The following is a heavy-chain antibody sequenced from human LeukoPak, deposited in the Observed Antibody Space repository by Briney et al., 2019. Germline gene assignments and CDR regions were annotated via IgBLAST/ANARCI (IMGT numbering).Heavy chain of an antibody. Sequence: ASVKVSCKASGYTFTSYGISWVRQAPGQGLEWMGWISAYNGNANYAQKLQGRVTMTTDTSTSTAYMELRSLRSDDTAVYYCARAGPYSSGWLRSGYYYYYMDVWGKGTTVTVSS. CDR3: ARAGPYSSGWLRSGYYYYYMDV. V-gene: IGHV1-18*01. CDR2: ISAYNGNA. D-gene: IGHD6-19*01. J-gene: IGHJ6*03. CDR1: GYTFTSYG.